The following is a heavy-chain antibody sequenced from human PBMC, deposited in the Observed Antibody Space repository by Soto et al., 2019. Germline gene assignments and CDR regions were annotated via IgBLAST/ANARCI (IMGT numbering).Heavy chain of an antibody. CDR3: ATPGYLYSSSSASFDY. CDR2: IIPIFGTA. Sequence: GPSVTVSCKASGGTFSSYAISWVRQAPGQGLEWMGGIIPIFGTANYAQKFQGRVTITADKSTSTAYMELSSLRSEDTAVYYCATPGYLYSSSSASFDYWGQGTLVTVSS. D-gene: IGHD6-6*01. V-gene: IGHV1-69*06. J-gene: IGHJ4*02. CDR1: GGTFSSYA.